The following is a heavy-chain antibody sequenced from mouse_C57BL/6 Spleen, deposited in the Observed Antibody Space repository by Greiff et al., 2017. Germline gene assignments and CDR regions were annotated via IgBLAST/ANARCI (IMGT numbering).Heavy chain of an antibody. CDR3: AGDAAYYNYAMDY. CDR1: GFTFSDFY. D-gene: IGHD2-12*01. J-gene: IGHJ4*01. CDR2: SRNKANDYTT. Sequence: EVMLVESGGGLVQSGRSLRLSCATSGFTFSDFYMEWVRQAPGKGLEWIAASRNKANDYTTEYSASVKGRFIVSRDTSQSILYLQMNALRAEDTAIYYCAGDAAYYNYAMDYWGQGTSVTVSS. V-gene: IGHV7-1*01.